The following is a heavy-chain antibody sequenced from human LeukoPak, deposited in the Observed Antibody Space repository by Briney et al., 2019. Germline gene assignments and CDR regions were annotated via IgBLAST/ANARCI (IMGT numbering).Heavy chain of an antibody. CDR1: GGSFSGYY. V-gene: IGHV4-34*01. CDR2: INHSGST. Sequence: PSETLSLTCAVYGGSFSGYYWSWIRQPPGKGLEWIGEINHSGSTNYNPSLKSRVTISVDTSKNQFSLKLSSVTAADTAVYYCARGFAVVVAAPTYYYYYYYGMDVWGQGTTVTVSS. CDR3: ARGFAVVVAAPTYYYYYYYGMDV. J-gene: IGHJ6*02. D-gene: IGHD2-15*01.